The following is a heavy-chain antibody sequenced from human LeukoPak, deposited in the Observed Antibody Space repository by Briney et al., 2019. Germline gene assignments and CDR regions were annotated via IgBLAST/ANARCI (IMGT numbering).Heavy chain of an antibody. D-gene: IGHD3-10*01. CDR3: ARSGRGNSAGFDC. Sequence: PSETLSLTCTVSGGSIISSDYHWGWVRQPPGKGLEWIGTISYSGNTDYNPSLRSRVTISVDTSNNQFSLRLGSVTAADTAVYYCARSGRGNSAGFDCWGQGTLVTVSS. V-gene: IGHV4-39*07. CDR2: ISYSGNT. J-gene: IGHJ4*02. CDR1: GGSIISSDYH.